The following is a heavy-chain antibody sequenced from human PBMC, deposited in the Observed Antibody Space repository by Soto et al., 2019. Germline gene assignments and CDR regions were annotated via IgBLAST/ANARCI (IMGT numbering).Heavy chain of an antibody. D-gene: IGHD5-12*01. J-gene: IGHJ4*02. Sequence: VGSLRLSGAASGFTFSRYGMHWVRQAPGKGLEWVAVISYDGSNKYYADSVKGRFTISRDNSKNTLYLQMNSLRAEDTAVYYCAKDFNGYNLDYWGQGTLVTVSS. V-gene: IGHV3-30*18. CDR3: AKDFNGYNLDY. CDR2: ISYDGSNK. CDR1: GFTFSRYG.